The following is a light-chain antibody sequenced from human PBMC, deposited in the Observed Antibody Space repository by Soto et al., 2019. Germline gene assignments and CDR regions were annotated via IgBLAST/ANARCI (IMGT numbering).Light chain of an antibody. V-gene: IGKV3D-11*01. CDR2: DAS. Sequence: EIVLTQSPATLSLSPGERATLSCRASQGVSTYLAWSQQKPGQAPRLLIYDASDRATGIPARFSGCGPGTDFSLTISGLEPEDFAPYYCQQRSNWPFGPGTKVDIK. CDR3: QQRSNWP. J-gene: IGKJ3*01. CDR1: QGVSTY.